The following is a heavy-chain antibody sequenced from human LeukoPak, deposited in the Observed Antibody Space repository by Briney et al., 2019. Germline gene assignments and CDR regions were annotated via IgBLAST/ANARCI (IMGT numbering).Heavy chain of an antibody. CDR1: GFTFSSYA. J-gene: IGHJ4*02. V-gene: IGHV3-48*03. D-gene: IGHD2-21*01. CDR2: ISSSGSTI. CDR3: VRDAIRGGEFDY. Sequence: GGSLRLSCAASGFTFSSYAMSWVRQAPGKGLEWVSYISSSGSTIYYADSVKGRFTISRDNAKESLYLQMNSLRAEDTAFYYCVRDAIRGGEFDYWGQGTLVTVSS.